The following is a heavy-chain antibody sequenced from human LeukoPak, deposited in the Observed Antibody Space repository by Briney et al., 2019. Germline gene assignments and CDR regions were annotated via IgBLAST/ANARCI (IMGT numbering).Heavy chain of an antibody. V-gene: IGHV3-7*01. Sequence: PGGSLRLSCVASGFTFGSSWMTWVRQAPGKGLEWLANINPDGSVKNYVDSIKGRFSISRDNAENSLYLQMNSLRAEDTAVYYCARVRSTKVSFDYWGQGTLVTVSS. J-gene: IGHJ4*02. CDR3: ARVRSTKVSFDY. CDR2: INPDGSVK. D-gene: IGHD2-2*01. CDR1: GFTFGSSW.